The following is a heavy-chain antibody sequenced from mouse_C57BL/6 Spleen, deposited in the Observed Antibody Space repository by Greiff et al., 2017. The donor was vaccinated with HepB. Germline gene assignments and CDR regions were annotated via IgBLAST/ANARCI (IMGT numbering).Heavy chain of an antibody. Sequence: VQLQQSGAELVKPGASVKISCKASGYAFSSYWMNWVKQRPGKGLEWIGQIYPGDGDTNYNGKFKGKATLTADKSSSTAYMQLSSLTSEDSAVYFCAREGEYYRYVDVWGTGTTVTVSS. J-gene: IGHJ1*03. D-gene: IGHD5-2*01. V-gene: IGHV1-80*01. CDR3: AREGEYYRYVDV. CDR2: IYPGDGDT. CDR1: GYAFSSYW.